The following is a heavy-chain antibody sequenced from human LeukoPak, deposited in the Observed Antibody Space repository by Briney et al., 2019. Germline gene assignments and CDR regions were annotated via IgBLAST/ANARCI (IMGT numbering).Heavy chain of an antibody. CDR3: ARHDYGDCLDY. Sequence: SETLSLTCAVSGYSISSGYYWGWIRQPPGKGLEWIGRIYHSGSTYYNPSLKSRVTISVDTSKNQFSLKLSSVTAADTAVYYCARHDYGDCLDYWGQGTLVTVSS. CDR2: IYHSGST. J-gene: IGHJ4*02. CDR1: GYSISSGYY. D-gene: IGHD4-17*01. V-gene: IGHV4-38-2*01.